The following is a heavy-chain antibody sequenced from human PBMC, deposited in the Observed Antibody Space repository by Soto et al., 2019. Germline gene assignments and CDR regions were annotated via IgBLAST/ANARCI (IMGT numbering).Heavy chain of an antibody. Sequence: PSETLSLTCTVSGGSISSSDYYWGWIRQPPGKGLDWIGSIYYSGSTYYNPSLESRVAISVDTSKNQFSLRLSSVTAADTAVYYGAMVYCSGGSGCYPPAYFQHWGKGHLVT. V-gene: IGHV4-39*01. CDR3: AMVYCSGGSGCYPPAYFQH. CDR2: IYYSGST. CDR1: GGSISSSDYY. D-gene: IGHD2-15*01. J-gene: IGHJ1*01.